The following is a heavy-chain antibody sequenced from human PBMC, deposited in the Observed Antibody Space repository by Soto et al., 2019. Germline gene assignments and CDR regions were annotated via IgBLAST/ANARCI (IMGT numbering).Heavy chain of an antibody. CDR3: GRDSGRGCYFDY. D-gene: IGHD3-10*01. Sequence: EVQLVESGGGLVQPGGSLRLSCAASGFTFSDHYMDWVRQAPGKGLEWVGRIRNRPNSYTTQYAASVKGRFAVLRDDSDNFVYLQMNDLTTEYAAVYYCGRDSGRGCYFDYWGQGAQVTVSS. CDR1: GFTFSDHY. V-gene: IGHV3-72*01. CDR2: IRNRPNSYTT. J-gene: IGHJ4*02.